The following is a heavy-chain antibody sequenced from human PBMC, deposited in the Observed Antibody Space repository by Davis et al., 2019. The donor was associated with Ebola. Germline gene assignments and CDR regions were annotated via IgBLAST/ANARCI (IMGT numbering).Heavy chain of an antibody. D-gene: IGHD6-6*01. CDR1: GDTFSSYA. CDR2: INAGNGNT. V-gene: IGHV1-3*01. CDR3: ARGSSKAYYYYGMDV. J-gene: IGHJ6*02. Sequence: AASVKVSCKASGDTFSSYAMHWVRQAPGQRLEWMGWINAGNGNTKYSQKFQGRVTITRDTSASTAYMELSSLRSEDTAVYYCARGSSKAYYYYGMDVWGQGTTVTVPS.